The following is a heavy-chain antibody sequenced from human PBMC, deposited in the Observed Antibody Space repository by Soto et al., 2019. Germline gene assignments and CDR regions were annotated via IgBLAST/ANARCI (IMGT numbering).Heavy chain of an antibody. V-gene: IGHV4-59*01. CDR2: IYYSGST. CDR1: GGSISSYY. CDR3: AREVITMVRGVIAPPARYGMDV. Sequence: PSETLSLTCTVSGGSISSYYWSWIRQPPGKGLEWIGYIYYSGSTNYNPSLKSRVTISLDTSKNHFSLKLSSVTAADTAVYYCAREVITMVRGVIAPPARYGMDVWGQGTTVTVSS. D-gene: IGHD3-10*01. J-gene: IGHJ6*02.